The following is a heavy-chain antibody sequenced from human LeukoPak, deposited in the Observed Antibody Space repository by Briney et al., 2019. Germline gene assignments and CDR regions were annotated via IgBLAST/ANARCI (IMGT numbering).Heavy chain of an antibody. CDR2: ISSSSSYI. J-gene: IGHJ6*03. CDR3: ARAYYDFWSGYPLGDYYYMDV. CDR1: GFTFDDYG. V-gene: IGHV3-21*01. Sequence: GGSLRLSCAASGFTFDDYGMSWVRQAPGKGLEWVSSISSSSSYIYYADSVKGRFTISRDNAKNSLYLQMNSLRAEDTAVYYCARAYYDFWSGYPLGDYYYMDVWGKGTTVTVSS. D-gene: IGHD3-3*01.